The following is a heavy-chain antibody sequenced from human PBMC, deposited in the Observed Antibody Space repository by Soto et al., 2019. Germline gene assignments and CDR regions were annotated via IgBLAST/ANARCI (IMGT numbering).Heavy chain of an antibody. Sequence: GGSLRLSCEASGFTFDDYGMRWVRQVPGKGLEWVSGINWNVGSMGYADSVKGRFTISRDNAKNSLYLQMNSLRAEDTALYYCARNIGSGPHIGDCWGQGTLVTVSS. D-gene: IGHD6-19*01. CDR3: ARNIGSGPHIGDC. CDR2: INWNVGSM. V-gene: IGHV3-20*04. J-gene: IGHJ4*02. CDR1: GFTFDDYG.